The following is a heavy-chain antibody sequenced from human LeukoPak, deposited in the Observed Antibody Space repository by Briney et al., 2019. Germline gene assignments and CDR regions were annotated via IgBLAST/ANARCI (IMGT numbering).Heavy chain of an antibody. CDR2: ISYDGSNK. V-gene: IGHV3-30*18. J-gene: IGHJ4*02. CDR1: GFTFSNYW. D-gene: IGHD1-26*01. CDR3: AKVFFSGSYYAASDY. Sequence: GGSLRLSCAASGFTFSNYWMSWVRQAPGRGLEWVAVISYDGSNKYYADSVKGRFTISRDNSKNTLYLQMNSLGAEDTAVYYCAKVFFSGSYYAASDYWGQGTLVTVSS.